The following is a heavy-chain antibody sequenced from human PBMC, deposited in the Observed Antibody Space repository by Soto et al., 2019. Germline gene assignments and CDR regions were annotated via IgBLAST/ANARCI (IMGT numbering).Heavy chain of an antibody. J-gene: IGHJ4*02. D-gene: IGHD6-19*01. CDR3: AKGGAYSSGRGFDY. V-gene: IGHV3-9*01. Sequence: EVQLVESGGGLVQPGRSLRLSCAASGFTFDDYAMHWVRQAPGKGLEWVSGISWNSGSIGYADSVKGRFTISRDNAKNSLYLQMNSLRAEDTALYYCAKGGAYSSGRGFDYWGQGTLVTVS. CDR1: GFTFDDYA. CDR2: ISWNSGSI.